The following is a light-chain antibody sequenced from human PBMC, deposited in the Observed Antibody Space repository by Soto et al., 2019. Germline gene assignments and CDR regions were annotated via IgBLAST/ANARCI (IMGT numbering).Light chain of an antibody. V-gene: IGKV1-5*03. J-gene: IGKJ1*01. CDR3: QQYFTYSQM. CDR1: QSIGSW. Sequence: DIQMTQSPSTLSASVGDRVTITCRASQSIGSWLAWYQQKPGKAPKSLIYKASSLESGVPSRFSGSGSGTEFTLTISSLQPDDFATYYCQQYFTYSQMFGQRTKVEIK. CDR2: KAS.